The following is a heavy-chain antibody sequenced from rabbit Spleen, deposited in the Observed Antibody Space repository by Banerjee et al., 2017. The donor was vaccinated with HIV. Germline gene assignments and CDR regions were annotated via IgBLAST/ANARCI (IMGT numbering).Heavy chain of an antibody. J-gene: IGHJ6*01. CDR2: IAGSSSGFT. V-gene: IGHV1S45*01. CDR1: GFSFSSSDY. Sequence: QEQLKESGGDLVKPGASLTLTCTASGFSFSSSDYMCWVRQAPGKGLEWISCIAGSSSGFTYFATWAKGRFTCSKTSSTTVTLQVTRLTAADTATYFCARDTSSSFSSYGMDLWGPGTLVTV. CDR3: ARDTSSSFSSYGMDL. D-gene: IGHD1-1*01.